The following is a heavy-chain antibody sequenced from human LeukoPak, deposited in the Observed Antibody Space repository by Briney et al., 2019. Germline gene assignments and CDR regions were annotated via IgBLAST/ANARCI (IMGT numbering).Heavy chain of an antibody. CDR1: GFTFSSYS. J-gene: IGHJ4*02. Sequence: SGGSLRLSCAASGFTFSSYSMNWVRQAPGKGLEWVSSISSSSSYIHYADSVKGRFTISRDNAKNSLYLQMNSLRAEDTAVYYCARWFKGSSGYYLDYWGQGTLVTVSS. V-gene: IGHV3-21*01. CDR3: ARWFKGSSGYYLDY. D-gene: IGHD3-22*01. CDR2: ISSSSSYI.